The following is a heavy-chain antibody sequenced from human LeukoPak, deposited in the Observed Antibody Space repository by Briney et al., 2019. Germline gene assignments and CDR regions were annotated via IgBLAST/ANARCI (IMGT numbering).Heavy chain of an antibody. CDR3: ARDRPNYYGSDGHYYRRDGDY. V-gene: IGHV3-23*01. CDR1: GFTFSIYA. CDR2: ITSRDGTT. D-gene: IGHD3-22*01. J-gene: IGHJ4*02. Sequence: GGSLRLSCAASGFTFSIYAMSWVRQTPGKGLEWVSSITSRDGTTYYADSVKGRFTISRDNSENTLYLQMNSLRAEDSAIYYCARDRPNYYGSDGHYYRRDGDYWGQGTLVTVSS.